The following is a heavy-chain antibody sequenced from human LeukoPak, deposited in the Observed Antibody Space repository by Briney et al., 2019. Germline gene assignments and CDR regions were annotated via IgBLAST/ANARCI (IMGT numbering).Heavy chain of an antibody. Sequence: SETLSLTCTVSAYSISSGYFWGWIRQPPGKGPEWIGSIFQSGSVYYNPSLQSRVTISVDTSTNRFSLKLTSVTAADTALYYCARVVASTSIDSWGQGTLVTVSS. CDR2: IFQSGSV. CDR1: AYSISSGYF. V-gene: IGHV4-38-2*02. D-gene: IGHD2-15*01. CDR3: ARVVASTSIDS. J-gene: IGHJ4*02.